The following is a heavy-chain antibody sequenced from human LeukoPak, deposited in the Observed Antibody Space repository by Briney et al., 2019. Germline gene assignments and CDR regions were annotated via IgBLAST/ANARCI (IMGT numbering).Heavy chain of an antibody. CDR1: GYTFTGYY. CDR2: INPNSGGT. J-gene: IGHJ4*02. CDR3: AREGGDHNYKYERYLDS. V-gene: IGHV1-2*02. D-gene: IGHD5-24*01. Sequence: ASVKVSCKASGYTFTGYYMHWVRQAPGQGLEWMGWINPNSGGTNYAQKFQGRVTMTRDTSISTAYMELSRLRSDDTAVYYCAREGGDHNYKYERYLDSWGQGTLVIVSS.